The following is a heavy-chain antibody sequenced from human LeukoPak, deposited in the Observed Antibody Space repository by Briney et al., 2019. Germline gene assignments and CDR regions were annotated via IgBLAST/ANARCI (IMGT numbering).Heavy chain of an antibody. D-gene: IGHD3-22*01. Sequence: GGSLRLSCAASGFTFSSYGMHWVRQAPGKGLEWVAFIRYDGSNKYYADSVKGRFTISRDNSKNTLYLQMNSLRAEDTALYYCAKANYYDITGTIDFWGQGTLVTVTS. CDR3: AKANYYDITGTIDF. CDR2: IRYDGSNK. V-gene: IGHV3-30*02. CDR1: GFTFSSYG. J-gene: IGHJ4*02.